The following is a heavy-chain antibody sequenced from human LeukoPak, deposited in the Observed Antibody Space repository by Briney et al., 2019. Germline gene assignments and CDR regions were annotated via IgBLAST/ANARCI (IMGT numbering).Heavy chain of an antibody. D-gene: IGHD2-2*02. J-gene: IGHJ5*02. CDR2: IYWNDDK. CDR3: APRPVVVPAAIDWFDP. CDR1: GFSLSTSGVG. Sequence: SGPTLVKPTQTLTLSCTFSGFSLSTSGVGVGWIRQPPGKALEWLGLIYWNDDKRYSPSLKSRLTITKDTSKNQVVLTMTNMDPVDTATYYCAPRPVVVPAAIDWFDPWGQGTLVTVSS. V-gene: IGHV2-5*01.